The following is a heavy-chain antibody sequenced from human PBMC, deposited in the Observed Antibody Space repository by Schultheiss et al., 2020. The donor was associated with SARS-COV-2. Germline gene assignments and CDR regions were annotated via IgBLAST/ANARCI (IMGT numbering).Heavy chain of an antibody. D-gene: IGHD2-15*01. CDR2: IYYSGST. J-gene: IGHJ4*02. CDR3: ARGDRGLLVDY. V-gene: IGHV4-31*03. CDR1: GGSVSSGSYY. Sequence: SETLSLTCTVSGGSVSSGSYYWSWIRQHPGKGLEWIGYIYYSGSTYYNPSLKSRVTISVDTSKNQFSLKLSSVTAADTAVYYCARGDRGLLVDYWGQGTLVTVSS.